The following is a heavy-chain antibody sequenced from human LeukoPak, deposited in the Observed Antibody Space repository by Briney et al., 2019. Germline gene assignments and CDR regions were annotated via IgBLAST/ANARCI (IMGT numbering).Heavy chain of an antibody. Sequence: GGSLRLSCAASGFTFSDYYMSWIRQAPGKGLGWVSYISSSGSTIYYADSVKGRFTISRDNAKNSLYLQMNSLRAEDTAVYYCARADYGDYVDDAFDIWGQGTMVTVSS. V-gene: IGHV3-11*01. CDR3: ARADYGDYVDDAFDI. J-gene: IGHJ3*02. CDR1: GFTFSDYY. D-gene: IGHD4-17*01. CDR2: ISSSGSTI.